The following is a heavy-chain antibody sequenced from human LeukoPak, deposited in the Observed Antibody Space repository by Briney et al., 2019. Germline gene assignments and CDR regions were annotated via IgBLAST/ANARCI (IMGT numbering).Heavy chain of an antibody. V-gene: IGHV3-23*01. CDR2: IGGSGSRT. Sequence: GGSLRLSCAASGFTFSSYAMSWVRQAPGKSLEWVSGIGGSGSRTYYADSVKGRFTISRDNSKNTLYLQMNSLGAEDTAIYYCAKKYGVTVYGSGLNYFDYWGQGTLVTVSS. J-gene: IGHJ4*02. D-gene: IGHD6-19*01. CDR3: AKKYGVTVYGSGLNYFDY. CDR1: GFTFSSYA.